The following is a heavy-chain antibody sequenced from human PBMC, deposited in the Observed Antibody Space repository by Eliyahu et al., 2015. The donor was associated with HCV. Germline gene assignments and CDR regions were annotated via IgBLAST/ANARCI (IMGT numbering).Heavy chain of an antibody. CDR3: VRGGYFGSTLYYYMDV. D-gene: IGHD3-22*01. Sequence: EVHLVESEGGLVQPGGSLRLSCAASGFTFSNYWMHWVRQISGKGLEWVSRINSDGSRASYADSVKGRFTISRDNAENTVHLKMNSLRVEDTAVYRCVRGGYFGSTLYYYMDVWGKGTTVTVSS. CDR1: GFTFSNYW. V-gene: IGHV3-74*01. CDR2: INSDGSRA. J-gene: IGHJ6*03.